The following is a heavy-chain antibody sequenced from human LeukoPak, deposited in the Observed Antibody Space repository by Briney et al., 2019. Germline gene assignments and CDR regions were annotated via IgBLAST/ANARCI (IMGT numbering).Heavy chain of an antibody. J-gene: IGHJ6*03. CDR3: AKGTSWVSDYYYMDV. Sequence: GGSLRLCCAASVFTFSSYVMSSVRQAPGKGLEWVSAISGSGGSTYYADSVKGRFTISRDNSKKTLYLQMSSLRAEDTAVYYCAKGTSWVSDYYYMDVWGKGTTVTVSS. D-gene: IGHD2-8*01. V-gene: IGHV3-23*01. CDR1: VFTFSSYV. CDR2: ISGSGGST.